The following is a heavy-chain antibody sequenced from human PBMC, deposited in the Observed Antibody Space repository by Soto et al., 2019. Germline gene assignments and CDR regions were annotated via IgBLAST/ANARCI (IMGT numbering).Heavy chain of an antibody. CDR3: LKDAPNGSIDD. CDR2: VSPTGNTV. V-gene: IGHV3-9*01. D-gene: IGHD3-10*01. J-gene: IGHJ4*02. CDR1: GFRFEQYV. Sequence: VQVVASGGGLVQPGRSMRLSCAVSGFRFEQYVMHWVRQAPGKGLECVSTVSPTGNTVAYADSVWGRFTVARDDAKXXXXXXXXXXXXXXXXXXXCLKDAPNGSIDDWGQGTLVTVSS.